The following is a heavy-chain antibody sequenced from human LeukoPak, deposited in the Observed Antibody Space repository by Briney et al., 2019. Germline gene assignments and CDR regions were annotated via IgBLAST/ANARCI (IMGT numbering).Heavy chain of an antibody. D-gene: IGHD6-13*01. CDR2: IYYSGST. CDR1: GGSISSSSYY. CDR3: ARHNAPGYSSSWGPRTIDY. J-gene: IGHJ4*02. Sequence: PSETLSLTCTVSGGSISSSSYYWGWIRQPPGKGLEWIGSIYYSGSTYYNPSLKSRVTISLEPSKNQFSLKLSSVTAADPAVYYCARHNAPGYSSSWGPRTIDYWGQGTLVTVSS. V-gene: IGHV4-39*01.